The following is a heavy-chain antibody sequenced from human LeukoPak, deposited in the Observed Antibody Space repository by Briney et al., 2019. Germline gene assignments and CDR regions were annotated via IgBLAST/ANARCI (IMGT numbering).Heavy chain of an antibody. Sequence: GSLRLSCAASGFTFSSHEMNWVRQAPGKGLEWIGSIYYSGSTYYNPSLKSRVTISVDTSKNQFSLKLSSVTAADTAVYYCARHWELPHFDYWGQGTLVTVSS. J-gene: IGHJ4*02. D-gene: IGHD1-26*01. CDR1: GFTFSSHE. CDR2: IYYSGST. CDR3: ARHWELPHFDY. V-gene: IGHV4-39*01.